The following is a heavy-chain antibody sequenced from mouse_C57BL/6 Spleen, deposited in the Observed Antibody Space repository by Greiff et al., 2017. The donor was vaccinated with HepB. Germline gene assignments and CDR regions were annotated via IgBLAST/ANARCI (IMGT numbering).Heavy chain of an antibody. Sequence: QVQLQQPGAELVKPGASVKMSCKASGYTFTSYWITWVKQRPGQGLEWIGDIYPGSGSTNYNEKFKSKATLTVDTSSSTAYMQLSSLTSEDSAVYYCARGGYSSAVVATRYVDVWGTGTTVTVSS. J-gene: IGHJ1*03. D-gene: IGHD1-1*01. V-gene: IGHV1-55*01. CDR1: GYTFTSYW. CDR2: IYPGSGST. CDR3: ARGGYSSAVVATRYVDV.